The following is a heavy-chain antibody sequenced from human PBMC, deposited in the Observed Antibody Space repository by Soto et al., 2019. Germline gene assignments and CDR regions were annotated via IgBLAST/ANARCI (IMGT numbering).Heavy chain of an antibody. Sequence: SVKVSCKTSGFTFSSSAVHWVRQARGHRLQWIGWIDVGSANANYAHMLQERVTISRDMSTSTAYMELSSLRSDDTAVYYCARDLGSSSWYGYYYYGMDVWG. D-gene: IGHD6-13*01. CDR1: GFTFSSSA. CDR2: IDVGSANA. CDR3: ARDLGSSSWYGYYYYGMDV. V-gene: IGHV1-58*01. J-gene: IGHJ6*02.